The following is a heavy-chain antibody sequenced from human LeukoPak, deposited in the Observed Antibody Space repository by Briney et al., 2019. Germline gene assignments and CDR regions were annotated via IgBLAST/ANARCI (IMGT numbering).Heavy chain of an antibody. D-gene: IGHD6-25*01. CDR1: AFTFSSYA. V-gene: IGHV3-23*01. J-gene: IGHJ4*02. CDR3: AKGTDAASASSFDC. CDR2: ISGSGGRT. Sequence: GGSLRLSCAASAFTFSSYAMSWVRQAPGKGLEWVSGISGSGGRTWYADSAKGRFTISRDNAKNTLYLQMNSLRAEDTAIYYCAKGTDAASASSFDCWGQGTLVTVSS.